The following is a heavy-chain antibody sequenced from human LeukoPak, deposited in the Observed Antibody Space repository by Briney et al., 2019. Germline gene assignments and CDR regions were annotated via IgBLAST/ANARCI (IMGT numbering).Heavy chain of an antibody. CDR3: ARDYCGGDCYPTT. J-gene: IGHJ5*02. CDR2: IWYDGSNK. CDR1: GFTFSSYS. V-gene: IGHV3-33*01. Sequence: GGSLRLSCAASGFTFSSYSMHWVRQAPGKGLEWVAVIWYDGSNKYYADSVKGRFTISRDNSKNTLYLQMNSLRAEDTAVYYCARDYCGGDCYPTTWGQGTLVTVSS. D-gene: IGHD2-21*02.